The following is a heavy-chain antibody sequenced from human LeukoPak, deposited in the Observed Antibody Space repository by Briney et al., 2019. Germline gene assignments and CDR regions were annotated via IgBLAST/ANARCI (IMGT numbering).Heavy chain of an antibody. CDR3: ARGTLRAYCDSTSCNDAFDI. CDR1: GGSISSGGYH. V-gene: IGHV4-31*03. D-gene: IGHD2-2*01. CDR2: IYNSGSS. Sequence: PSQTLSLTCTVSGGSISSGGYHWTWIRQHPGKGLEWIGYIYNSGSSYYNPSLKSRVTISVDTSKNQFSLRLSSVTAADTAVYYCARGTLRAYCDSTSCNDAFDIWGQGTMVTVSS. J-gene: IGHJ3*02.